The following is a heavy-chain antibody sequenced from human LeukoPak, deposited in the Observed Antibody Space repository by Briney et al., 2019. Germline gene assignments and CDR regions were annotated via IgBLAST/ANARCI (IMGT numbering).Heavy chain of an antibody. CDR2: IKQDGTET. Sequence: GSLRLSCAASGFTFSSYGMHWVRQAPGKGLEWVAIIKQDGTETFYVDSVKGRFTISRDNVKNSLYLQMNSLRIEDAAVYYCMGGRGWLPENWGQGTLVTVSS. J-gene: IGHJ4*02. CDR3: MGGRGWLPEN. V-gene: IGHV3-7*01. D-gene: IGHD3-22*01. CDR1: GFTFSSYG.